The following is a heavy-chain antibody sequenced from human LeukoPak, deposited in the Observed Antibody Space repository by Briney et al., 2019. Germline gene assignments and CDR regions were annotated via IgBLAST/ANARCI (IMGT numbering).Heavy chain of an antibody. V-gene: IGHV3-23*01. D-gene: IGHD6-13*01. Sequence: SGGSLRLSCAASGFTFSSYAMSWVRQAPGKGLDWVSAISGSGGDTYYPDSVKGRFTISRDNSKNMLYLQMNSLRAEDTAVYYCAKQGSSWSYNWFDPWGQGTLVTVSS. J-gene: IGHJ5*02. CDR3: AKQGSSWSYNWFDP. CDR1: GFTFSSYA. CDR2: ISGSGGDT.